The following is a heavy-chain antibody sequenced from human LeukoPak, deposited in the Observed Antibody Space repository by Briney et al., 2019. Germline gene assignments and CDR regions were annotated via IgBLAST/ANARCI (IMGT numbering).Heavy chain of an antibody. CDR2: ISSGGSTI. D-gene: IGHD5-18*01. Sequence: GGSLRLSCAASGFTFSNYEMNWVRQAPGKGLEWVSYISSGGSTIYYADSVKGRFTISRDNAKNSLYLQMNSLRAEDTAVYYCARDDSYGLDYWGQGTRVTVSS. V-gene: IGHV3-48*03. CDR1: GFTFSNYE. J-gene: IGHJ4*02. CDR3: ARDDSYGLDY.